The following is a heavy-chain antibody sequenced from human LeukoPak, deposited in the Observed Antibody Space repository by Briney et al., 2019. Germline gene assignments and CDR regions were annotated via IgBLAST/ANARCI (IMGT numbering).Heavy chain of an antibody. CDR3: ARLVTGIAAAGIDY. Sequence: SEALSLTCTVSGGSISSSSYYWGWIRQPPGKGLEWIGSIYYSGSTYYNPSLKSRVTISVDTSKNQFSLKLSSVTAADTAVYYCARLVTGIAAAGIDYWGQGTLVTVSS. V-gene: IGHV4-39*01. D-gene: IGHD6-13*01. J-gene: IGHJ4*02. CDR1: GGSISSSSYY. CDR2: IYYSGST.